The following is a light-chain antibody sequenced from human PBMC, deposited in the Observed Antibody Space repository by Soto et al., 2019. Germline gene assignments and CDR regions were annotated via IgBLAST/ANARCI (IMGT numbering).Light chain of an antibody. V-gene: IGKV3-11*01. CDR2: DAS. CDR1: QSVSNY. Sequence: IVLPQSPATLSLSPGERATLSCRASQSVSNYLAWYQQKPGQAPRLLIYDASNRATGIPARFSGSGSETDFTLTISSLEPEDFAVYYCQQRLHWPITFGQGTRLEIK. CDR3: QQRLHWPIT. J-gene: IGKJ5*01.